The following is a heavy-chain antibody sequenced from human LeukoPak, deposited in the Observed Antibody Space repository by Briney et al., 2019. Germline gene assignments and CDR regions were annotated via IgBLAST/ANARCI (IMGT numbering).Heavy chain of an antibody. D-gene: IGHD3-10*01. Sequence: ASVKVSCKASGYSFTSYDINWVRQATGQGLEWMGCMNHNSGNTGYAQKFQGRVTMTRNTSISTAYMELSSLRSEDTAVYYCARVPYYYGSGTPRYFDYWGQGTLVTVSS. CDR2: MNHNSGNT. CDR1: GYSFTSYD. V-gene: IGHV1-8*01. CDR3: ARVPYYYGSGTPRYFDY. J-gene: IGHJ4*02.